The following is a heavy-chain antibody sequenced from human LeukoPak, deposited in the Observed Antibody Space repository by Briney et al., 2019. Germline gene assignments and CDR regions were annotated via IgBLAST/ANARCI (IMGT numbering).Heavy chain of an antibody. CDR2: ISGSGGST. V-gene: IGHV3-23*01. J-gene: IGHJ4*02. CDR3: AKGQKRGPFDY. D-gene: IGHD1-1*01. Sequence: GGSLRLSCAASGFTFSSYEMNWVRQAPGKGLEWVSAISGSGGSTYYADSVKGRFTISRDNSKNTLYLQMNSLRAEDTAVYYCAKGQKRGPFDYWGQGTLVTVSS. CDR1: GFTFSSYE.